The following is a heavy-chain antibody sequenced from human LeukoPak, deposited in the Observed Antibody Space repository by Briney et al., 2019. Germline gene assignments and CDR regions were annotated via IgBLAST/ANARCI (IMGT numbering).Heavy chain of an antibody. CDR2: ISGSGDST. CDR3: AKSVESAVTTNPYFDY. D-gene: IGHD4-17*01. CDR1: GFTFSDYA. J-gene: IGHJ4*02. Sequence: GGSLRLSCAASGFTFSDYAMRWVRQALGKGLKWVSVISGSGDSTYNVDPVKGRFTISRDNSKNTLYLQMNSLRAEDAAVYYCAKSVESAVTTNPYFDYWGQGILVTVSS. V-gene: IGHV3-23*01.